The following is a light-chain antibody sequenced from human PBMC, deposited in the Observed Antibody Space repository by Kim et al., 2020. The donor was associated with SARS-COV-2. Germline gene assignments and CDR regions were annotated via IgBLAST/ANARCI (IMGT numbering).Light chain of an antibody. CDR3: QQYGSSQWT. Sequence: PGERATLSCRASQSVSSSYLAWYQQKPGQAPRLLIYGASSRATGIPDRFSGSGSGTDFTLTISRLEPEDFAVYYCQQYGSSQWTFGQGTKVDIK. J-gene: IGKJ1*01. V-gene: IGKV3-20*01. CDR1: QSVSSSY. CDR2: GAS.